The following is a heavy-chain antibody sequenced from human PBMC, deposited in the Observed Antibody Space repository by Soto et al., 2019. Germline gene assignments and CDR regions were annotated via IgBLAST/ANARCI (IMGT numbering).Heavy chain of an antibody. J-gene: IGHJ4*02. CDR1: DGSISNFY. Sequence: PSETLSLTCTVSDGSISNFYWSWIRQPPGKGLEWIGYIPSSGNTNYNPSLKSRVSISVDTSKTQFSLNLTSVTAADTAVYYCARAPMVLTRSYFDSWGQGTPVTVSS. CDR3: ARAPMVLTRSYFDS. V-gene: IGHV4-59*01. CDR2: IPSSGNT. D-gene: IGHD2-8*01.